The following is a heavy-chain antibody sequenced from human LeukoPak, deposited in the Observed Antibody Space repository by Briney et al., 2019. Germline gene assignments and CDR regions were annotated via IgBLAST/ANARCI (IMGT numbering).Heavy chain of an antibody. V-gene: IGHV4-34*01. CDR3: ARWDDSAWAFGS. CDR1: GESFSGYY. Sequence: SETLSLTCAVYGESFSGYYWTWVRQPPGKGREWIGEVNHSGSTNYNPSLKSRVTISVDTSKNQLSLKLASVTAADTAVYFCARWDDSAWAFGSWGPGTLVTVSS. J-gene: IGHJ4*02. CDR2: VNHSGST. D-gene: IGHD6-19*01.